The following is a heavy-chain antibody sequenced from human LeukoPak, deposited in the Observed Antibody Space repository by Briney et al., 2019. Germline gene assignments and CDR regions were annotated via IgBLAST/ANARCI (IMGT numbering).Heavy chain of an antibody. Sequence: GGSLRLSCAASGFTFSNHGMNWVRQAPGKGLEWVSSITSSSSYIYYADSVKGRFTISRDNAKNSLFLQMNSLRAEDAAIYYCAREEVRAFDIWGQGTMVTVSS. CDR2: ITSSSSYI. D-gene: IGHD3-10*01. CDR3: AREEVRAFDI. J-gene: IGHJ3*02. CDR1: GFTFSNHG. V-gene: IGHV3-21*01.